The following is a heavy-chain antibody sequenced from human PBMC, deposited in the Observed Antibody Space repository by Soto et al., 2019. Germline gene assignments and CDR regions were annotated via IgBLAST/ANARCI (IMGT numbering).Heavy chain of an antibody. CDR2: ISYDGSNK. D-gene: IGHD1-7*01. J-gene: IGHJ6*02. CDR3: ARDNAGTTGHGMDV. Sequence: GGSLRLSCAASGFTFSSYAMHWVRQAPGKGLEWVAVISYDGSNKYYADSVKGRFTISRDNSKNALYLQMNSLRAEDTAVYYCARDNAGTTGHGMDVWGQGTTVTVSS. V-gene: IGHV3-30-3*01. CDR1: GFTFSSYA.